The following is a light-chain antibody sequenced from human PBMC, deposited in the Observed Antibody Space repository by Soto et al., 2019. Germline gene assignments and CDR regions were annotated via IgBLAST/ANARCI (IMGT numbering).Light chain of an antibody. CDR1: SSDVGGYNY. J-gene: IGLJ2*01. V-gene: IGLV2-14*01. CDR3: SSYTTSSTLV. CDR2: EVS. Sequence: QSALTQPASVSGSPGQSITISCTGPSSDVGGYNYVSWYQQHPGKAPKVMIYEVSNRPSGVSNRFSGSKSGNTASLTISGRQAEDEADYYCSSYTTSSTLVFGGGTKVPS.